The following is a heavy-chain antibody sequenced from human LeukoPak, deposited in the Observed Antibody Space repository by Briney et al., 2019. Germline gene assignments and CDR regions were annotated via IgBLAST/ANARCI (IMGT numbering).Heavy chain of an antibody. CDR2: ISSSSSYT. CDR3: ARESGRSGSQNY. D-gene: IGHD3-10*01. V-gene: IGHV3-21*01. Sequence: GGSLRLSCAASGFTFSSYSMNWVRQAPGKGLEWVPSISSSSSYTYYADSVKGRFTTSRDNAKNSLYLQMNSLRAEDTAVYYCARESGRSGSQNYWGQGTLVTVSS. CDR1: GFTFSSYS. J-gene: IGHJ4*02.